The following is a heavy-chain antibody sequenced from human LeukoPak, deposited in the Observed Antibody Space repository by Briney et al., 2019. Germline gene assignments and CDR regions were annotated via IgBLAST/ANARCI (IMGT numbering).Heavy chain of an antibody. CDR1: GFTFSSYT. CDR2: INNDGTST. V-gene: IGHV3-74*01. D-gene: IGHD1-26*01. CDR3: ARGWSGSD. Sequence: GGSLRLSCAVSGFTFSSYTMSWVRQAPGKGLVWVSRINNDGTSTTYADSVKGRFTISRDNAKNTLYLQMNSLRAEDTAVYYCARGWSGSDWGQGTLVTVSS. J-gene: IGHJ4*02.